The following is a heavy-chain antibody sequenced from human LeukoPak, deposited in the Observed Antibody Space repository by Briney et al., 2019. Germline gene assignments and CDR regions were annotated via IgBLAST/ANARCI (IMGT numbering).Heavy chain of an antibody. D-gene: IGHD3-22*01. J-gene: IGHJ4*02. CDR1: GGSISSYY. Sequence: SETLSLTCTVSGGSISSYYWTWIRQPPGKGLEWIGYIRYSGSANYNPSLRSRVTISIDTSKNQFSLKLSSVTAADTAVYHCARLVYDSRGYYFDYWGQGTLVTVSS. V-gene: IGHV4-59*08. CDR2: IRYSGSA. CDR3: ARLVYDSRGYYFDY.